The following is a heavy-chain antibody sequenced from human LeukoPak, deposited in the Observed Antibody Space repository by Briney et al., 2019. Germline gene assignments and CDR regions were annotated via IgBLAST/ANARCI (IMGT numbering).Heavy chain of an antibody. V-gene: IGHV1-3*01. J-gene: IGHJ3*02. Sequence: GASVKVSCKASGYTFTSYAMHWVRQAPGQRLEWMGWINAGNGNTKYSQKFQGRVTITRDTSASTAYMELSGLRSEDTAVYYCARDQQWLVLTDGAFDIWGQGTMVTVSS. CDR1: GYTFTSYA. CDR2: INAGNGNT. D-gene: IGHD6-19*01. CDR3: ARDQQWLVLTDGAFDI.